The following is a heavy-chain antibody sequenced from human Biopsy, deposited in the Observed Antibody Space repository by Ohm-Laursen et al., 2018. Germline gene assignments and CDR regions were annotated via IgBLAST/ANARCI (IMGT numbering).Heavy chain of an antibody. CDR3: ARGSNEYGGLYFPH. D-gene: IGHD4-23*01. CDR1: GGSISSYY. Sequence: GTLSLTWTVSGGSISSYYWNWIRQPPGKGLEWIGHISHTGYTSYKSSLKSRVTISLDTSRKHFSLRLTSLAAADAAVYYCARGSNEYGGLYFPHWGQGTLVTVSS. J-gene: IGHJ1*01. CDR2: ISHTGYT. V-gene: IGHV4-59*08.